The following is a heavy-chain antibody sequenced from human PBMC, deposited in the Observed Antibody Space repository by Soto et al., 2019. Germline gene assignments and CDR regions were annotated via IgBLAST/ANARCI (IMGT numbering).Heavy chain of an antibody. CDR3: ARVHYYDSSGMGYYGMDV. V-gene: IGHV5-10-1*01. D-gene: IGHD3-22*01. J-gene: IGHJ6*02. Sequence: GESLKISCKGSGYSFTSYWISWVRQMPGKGLEWMGRIDPSDSYTNYSPSFQGHVTISADKSISTAYLQWSSLKASDTAMYYCARVHYYDSSGMGYYGMDVWGQGTTVTVSS. CDR1: GYSFTSYW. CDR2: IDPSDSYT.